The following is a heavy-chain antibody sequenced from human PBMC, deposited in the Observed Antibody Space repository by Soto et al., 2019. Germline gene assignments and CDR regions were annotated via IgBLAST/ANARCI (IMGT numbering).Heavy chain of an antibody. CDR1: GFSFSICE. V-gene: IGHV3-48*03. J-gene: IGHJ4*02. D-gene: IGHD3-9*01. CDR3: ASKIVTPGYHYYDY. CDR2: ISGSGTST. Sequence: PGGSLKLSCAAPGFSFSICEMSWVRQAPGKGLEWVSYISGSGTSTQYSDSVKGRFTISRDNAKNSLHLQMNSLGAEDTAVYYCASKIVTPGYHYYDYWGQGTLVTVSS.